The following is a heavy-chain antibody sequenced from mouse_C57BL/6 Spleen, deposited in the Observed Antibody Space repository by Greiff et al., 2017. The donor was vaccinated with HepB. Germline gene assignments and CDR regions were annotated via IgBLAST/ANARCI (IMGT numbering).Heavy chain of an antibody. Sequence: VQLQQSGAELARPGASVKLSCKASGYTFTSYGISWVKQRTGQGLEWIGEIYPRSGNTYYNEKFKGKATLTADKSSSIAYMELRSLTSEDSAVYFCARAYYDYDGFDYWGQGTTLTVSS. J-gene: IGHJ2*01. D-gene: IGHD2-4*01. CDR2: IYPRSGNT. CDR1: GYTFTSYG. V-gene: IGHV1-81*01. CDR3: ARAYYDYDGFDY.